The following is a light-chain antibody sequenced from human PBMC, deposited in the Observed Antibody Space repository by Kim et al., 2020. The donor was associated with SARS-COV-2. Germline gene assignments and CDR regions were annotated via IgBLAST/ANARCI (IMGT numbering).Light chain of an antibody. Sequence: RATINCKSSQSVLYSSNNKNYLSWYQHKPGQPPKLLIYWASTRESGVPDRFSGSGSGTDFTLTISSLQAEDVAVYYCQQYYSVPYNFGQGTKLEI. CDR1: QSVLYSSNNKNY. CDR2: WAS. J-gene: IGKJ2*01. V-gene: IGKV4-1*01. CDR3: QQYYSVPYN.